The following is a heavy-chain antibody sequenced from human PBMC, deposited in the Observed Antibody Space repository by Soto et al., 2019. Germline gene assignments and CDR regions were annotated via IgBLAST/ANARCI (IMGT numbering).Heavy chain of an antibody. CDR3: ASDYAIAAAGAAYYFDY. Sequence: SVKVSCKASGFTFTSSAVQWVRQARGQRLEWIGWIVVGSGNTNYAQKFQERVTITRDMSTSTAYMELSILRSEDTAVYYCASDYAIAAAGAAYYFDYWGQGTLVTVSS. CDR1: GFTFTSSA. CDR2: IVVGSGNT. D-gene: IGHD6-13*01. V-gene: IGHV1-58*01. J-gene: IGHJ4*02.